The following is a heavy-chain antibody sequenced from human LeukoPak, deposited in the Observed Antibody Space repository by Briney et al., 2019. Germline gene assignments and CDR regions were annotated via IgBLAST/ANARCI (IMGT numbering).Heavy chain of an antibody. J-gene: IGHJ3*02. V-gene: IGHV4-31*03. CDR2: IYYSGST. CDR1: GGSISSGGYY. CDR3: AGYFGDRGLTI. Sequence: SETLSLTCTVSGGSISSGGYYWSWIRQHPGKGLEWIGYIYYSGSTYYNPSLKSRVTISADTSKNQFSLKVNSVTAADTAVYYCAGYFGDRGLTIWGQGTMVTVSS. D-gene: IGHD3-16*01.